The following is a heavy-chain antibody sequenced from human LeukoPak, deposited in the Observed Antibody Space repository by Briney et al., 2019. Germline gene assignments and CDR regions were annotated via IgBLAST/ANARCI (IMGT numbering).Heavy chain of an antibody. D-gene: IGHD3-3*01. Sequence: PGGSLRLSCAASGFTFSSYSMNWVRQAPGKGLEWLSYISSSSSTIYYADSVKGRFTISRDNAKNSLYLQMNSLRAEDTAVYYCARRGYDFWSGPNWFDPWGQGTLVTVSS. CDR1: GFTFSSYS. CDR3: ARRGYDFWSGPNWFDP. J-gene: IGHJ5*02. V-gene: IGHV3-48*04. CDR2: ISSSSSTI.